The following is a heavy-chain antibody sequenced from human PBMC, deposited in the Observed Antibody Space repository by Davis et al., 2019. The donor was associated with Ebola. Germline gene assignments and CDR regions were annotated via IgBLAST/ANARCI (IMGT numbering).Heavy chain of an antibody. D-gene: IGHD2-15*01. J-gene: IGHJ6*02. CDR3: ARVGVVVVAATWKYYYGMDV. CDR1: GGSISSSNW. CDR2: LYHSGST. V-gene: IGHV4-4*02. Sequence: MPSETLSLTCAVSGGSISSSNWWSWVRQPPGKGLEWIGELYHSGSTNYNPSLKSRVTISVDKSKNQFSLKLSSVTAADTAVYYCARVGVVVVAATWKYYYGMDVWGQGTTVTVSS.